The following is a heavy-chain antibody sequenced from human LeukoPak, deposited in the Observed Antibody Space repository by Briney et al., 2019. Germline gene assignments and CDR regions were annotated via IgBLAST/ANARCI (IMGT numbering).Heavy chain of an antibody. CDR3: AKVKAVHSYLTYYYDSSGFGHGGMDV. D-gene: IGHD3-22*01. Sequence: GGSLTLSCAASGFTFSSYGMSWVRQAPGKGLEWVSVINGSGGSTYYAACVKDRFTITKDNSKNTLHLQMKGLRSEDQAVYYLAKVKAVHSYLTYYYDSSGFGHGGMDVWGQGTTVTVSS. CDR2: INGSGGST. J-gene: IGHJ6*02. CDR1: GFTFSSYG. V-gene: IGHV3-23*01.